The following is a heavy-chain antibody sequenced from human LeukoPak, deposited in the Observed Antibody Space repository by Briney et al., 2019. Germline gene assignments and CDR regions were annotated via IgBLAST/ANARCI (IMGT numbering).Heavy chain of an antibody. V-gene: IGHV3-21*01. D-gene: IGHD3-9*01. CDR3: ARDQRYLDWLPLYYYYYYMDV. J-gene: IGHJ6*03. CDR2: ISSSSSYI. Sequence: PGGSLRLSCAASGFTFSSYSMNWVRQAPGKGLEWVSSISSSSSYIYYADSVKGRFTISRDNAKNSLYLQMNSLRAEDTAVYYCARDQRYLDWLPLYYYYYYMDVWGKGTTVTVSS. CDR1: GFTFSSYS.